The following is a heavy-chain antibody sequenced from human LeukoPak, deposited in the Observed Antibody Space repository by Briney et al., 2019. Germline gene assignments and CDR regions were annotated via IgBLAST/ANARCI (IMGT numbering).Heavy chain of an antibody. CDR1: GGSISSGGYY. J-gene: IGHJ4*02. CDR3: ARGQLRGHSYGPTPFDY. V-gene: IGHV4-31*03. Sequence: SQTLSLTCTVSGGSISSGGYYWSWIRQHPGKGLEWIGYIYYSGSTYYNPSLKSRVTISVDTSKNQFSLKLSSVTAADTAVYYCARGQLRGHSYGPTPFDYWGQGTLVTVSS. CDR2: IYYSGST. D-gene: IGHD5-18*01.